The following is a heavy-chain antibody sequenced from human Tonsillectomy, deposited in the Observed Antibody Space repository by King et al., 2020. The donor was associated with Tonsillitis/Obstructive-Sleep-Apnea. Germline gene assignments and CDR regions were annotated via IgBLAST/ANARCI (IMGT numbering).Heavy chain of an antibody. CDR1: GGSFSGYY. D-gene: IGHD3-3*01. CDR2: INHSGST. V-gene: IGHV4-34*01. CDR3: ARATYYDFWSGYPGRNYYYMDV. Sequence: QVQLQQWGAGLLKPSETLSLTCAVYGGSFSGYYWSWIRQPPGKGLEWIGEINHSGSTNYTPSLKSRVTISVDTSTDQFSLKLSAVTAADTAVYYCARATYYDFWSGYPGRNYYYMDVWGKGTTVTVSS. J-gene: IGHJ6*03.